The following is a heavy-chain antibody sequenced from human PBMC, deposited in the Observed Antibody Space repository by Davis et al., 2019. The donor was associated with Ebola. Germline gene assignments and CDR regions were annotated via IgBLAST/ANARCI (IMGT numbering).Heavy chain of an antibody. CDR2: IYYTGSA. V-gene: IGHV4-59*11. CDR1: GVSISRHY. Sequence: PSETLSLTCTVSGVSISRHYWSWIRQPPGKRLEWIGSIYYTGSAHYNSSLNSRVTISVDTSRNQFSLKLTSVTAADTAMYYCSERGSSVWGQGTLVTLSS. J-gene: IGHJ4*02. CDR3: SERGSSV. D-gene: IGHD3-10*01.